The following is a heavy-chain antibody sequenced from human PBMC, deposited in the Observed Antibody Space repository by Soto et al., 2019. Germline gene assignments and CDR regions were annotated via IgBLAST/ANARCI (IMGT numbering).Heavy chain of an antibody. CDR2: IIPIFGTA. CDR1: GGTFSSYA. V-gene: IGHV1-69*13. Sequence: SVKVSCKASGGTFSSYAISWVRQAPGQGLEWMGGIIPIFGTANYAQKFQGRVTITADESTSTAYMELSSLRSEDTAVYYCAVAFPNYYGSGAPSPWGQGTLVTVSS. CDR3: AVAFPNYYGSGAPSP. J-gene: IGHJ5*02. D-gene: IGHD3-10*01.